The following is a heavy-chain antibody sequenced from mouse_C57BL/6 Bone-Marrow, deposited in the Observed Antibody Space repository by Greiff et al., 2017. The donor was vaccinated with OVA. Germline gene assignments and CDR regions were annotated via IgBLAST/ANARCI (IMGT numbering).Heavy chain of an antibody. D-gene: IGHD2-5*01. J-gene: IGHJ1*03. V-gene: IGHV1-19*01. Sequence: VQLQQSGPVLVKPGASVKMSCKASGYTLTDYYMNWVRQSHGKSLEWIGVINTYNGGTSYNQKFKGQATLTVDKSSSTAYMELNRLTSEDSAVYYCARGWYSNYEGWYFDVWGTGTTVTVSS. CDR3: ARGWYSNYEGWYFDV. CDR1: GYTLTDYY. CDR2: INTYNGGT.